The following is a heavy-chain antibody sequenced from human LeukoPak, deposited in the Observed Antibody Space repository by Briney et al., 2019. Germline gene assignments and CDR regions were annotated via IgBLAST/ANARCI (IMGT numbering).Heavy chain of an antibody. CDR1: GFTFEDYT. V-gene: IGHV3-43*01. Sequence: GGSLRLSCAASGFTFEDYTMRWVRQAPGKTLEWVSLINWHGTTYYTDSLKGRFTISRDNSKNSLYLQMDTLRREDTAFYYCVKDISYESSGSVFEYWGQGALVTVSS. J-gene: IGHJ4*02. D-gene: IGHD3-22*01. CDR2: INWHGTT. CDR3: VKDISYESSGSVFEY.